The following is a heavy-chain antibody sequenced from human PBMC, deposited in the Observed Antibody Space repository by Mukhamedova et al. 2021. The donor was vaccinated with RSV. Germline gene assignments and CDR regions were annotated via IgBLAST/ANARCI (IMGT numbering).Heavy chain of an antibody. V-gene: IGHV3-30*01. CDR1: SYG. J-gene: IGHJ4*02. CDR3: SEIDY. CDR2: ISYDGRKQ. Sequence: SYGMYWVRQAPGKGLEWVALISYDGRKQYYADSVRGRFTISRDNSNNILYLQMNSLKIEDTAIYYCSEIDYWGQGTLVTVSS.